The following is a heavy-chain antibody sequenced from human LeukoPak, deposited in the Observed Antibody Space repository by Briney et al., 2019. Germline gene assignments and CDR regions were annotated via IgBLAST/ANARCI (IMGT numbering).Heavy chain of an antibody. J-gene: IGHJ4*02. CDR2: IYYGGTT. V-gene: IGHV4-59*08. D-gene: IGHD1-26*01. CDR1: NGSISTYY. Sequence: PSETLSLTCSVSNGSISTYYWSWIRQSPGKGLEWIGYIYYGGTTTYNPSLKRRVTISVDSPRNLFSLRLTSLTAADTALYYCARHGGTLDYFDSWGPGSFVIVPS. CDR3: ARHGGTLDYFDS.